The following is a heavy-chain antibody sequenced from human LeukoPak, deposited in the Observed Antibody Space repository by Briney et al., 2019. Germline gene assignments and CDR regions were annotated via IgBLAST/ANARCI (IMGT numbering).Heavy chain of an antibody. CDR2: IYYSGGT. CDR1: GGSTSSYY. Sequence: PSETLSLTCTVSGGSTSSYYWSWIRQPPGKGLEWIGYIYYSGGTNYNPSLKSRVTISVDTSKNQFSLKLSSVTAADTAVYYCARFSRQDSSGYYFLGIDYWGQGTLVTVSS. D-gene: IGHD3-22*01. V-gene: IGHV4-59*01. CDR3: ARFSRQDSSGYYFLGIDY. J-gene: IGHJ4*02.